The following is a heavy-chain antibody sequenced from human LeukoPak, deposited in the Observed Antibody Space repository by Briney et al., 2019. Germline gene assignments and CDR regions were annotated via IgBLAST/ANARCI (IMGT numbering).Heavy chain of an antibody. CDR3: ARDSGSYGVFDY. CDR1: GGSISSYY. Sequence: SETLSLTCTVSGGSISSYYWSWIRQPPGKGLEWIGYIYYSGSTNYNPSLKSRVTISVDTSKNQFSPKLSSVTAADTAVYYCARDSGSYGVFDYWGQGTLVTVSS. V-gene: IGHV4-59*01. D-gene: IGHD1-26*01. J-gene: IGHJ4*02. CDR2: IYYSGST.